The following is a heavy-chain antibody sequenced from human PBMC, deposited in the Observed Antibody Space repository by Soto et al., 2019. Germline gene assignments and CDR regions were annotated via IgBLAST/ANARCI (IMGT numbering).Heavy chain of an antibody. D-gene: IGHD6-13*01. J-gene: IGHJ4*02. CDR3: ARVGRGAAAGTLLFDY. Sequence: SETLSLTCTVSGASISGFYWSWIRKSAGKGLEWIGRIYATGTTDYNPSLKSRVMMSVDTSKKQFSLKLSSVTAADTAVYYCARVGRGAAAGTLLFDYWGQGTLVTVSS. CDR1: GASISGFY. CDR2: IYATGTT. V-gene: IGHV4-4*07.